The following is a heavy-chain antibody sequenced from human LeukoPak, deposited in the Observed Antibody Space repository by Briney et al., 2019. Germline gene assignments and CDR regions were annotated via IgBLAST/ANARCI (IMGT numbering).Heavy chain of an antibody. J-gene: IGHJ3*02. Sequence: SETLTLTCTVSGGSISSNSYYWGWNGQPPGKGLEWIVNGYYSGSTYYNPSLKSQFTILLDTSKNQFSLKLSSVTAADAAVYCCAREDCSGGSCYLFPDAFDIWGQGTMVTVSS. D-gene: IGHD2-15*01. CDR2: GYYSGST. CDR1: GGSISSNSYY. V-gene: IGHV4-39*07. CDR3: AREDCSGGSCYLFPDAFDI.